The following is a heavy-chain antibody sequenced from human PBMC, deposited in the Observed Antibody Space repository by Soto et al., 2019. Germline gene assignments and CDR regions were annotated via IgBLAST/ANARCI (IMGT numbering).Heavy chain of an antibody. D-gene: IGHD2-2*01. J-gene: IGHJ6*02. CDR1: GFTFSSYA. CDR3: ARVSFVVVPAAPENSYGMDV. Sequence: GGSLRLSCAASGFTFSSYAMHWVRQAPGKGLEWVAVISYDGSNKYYADSVKGRFTISRDNSKSTLYLQMNSLRAEDTAVYYCARVSFVVVPAAPENSYGMDVWGQGTTVTVSS. CDR2: ISYDGSNK. V-gene: IGHV3-30-3*01.